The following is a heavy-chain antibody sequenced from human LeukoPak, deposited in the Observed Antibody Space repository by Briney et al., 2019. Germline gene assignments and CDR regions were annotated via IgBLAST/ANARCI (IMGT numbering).Heavy chain of an antibody. CDR1: GFTFSSYG. V-gene: IGHV3-30*18. D-gene: IGHD5-18*01. CDR2: ISYDGSNK. J-gene: IGHJ4*02. Sequence: PGGSLRLSCAASGFTFSSYGMHWVRQAPGKGLEWVAVISYDGSNKYYADSVKGRFTISRDNSKNTLYLQMNSLRAEDTAVYYCAKDYLGEGLQLWLGYWGQGTLVTVSS. CDR3: AKDYLGEGLQLWLGY.